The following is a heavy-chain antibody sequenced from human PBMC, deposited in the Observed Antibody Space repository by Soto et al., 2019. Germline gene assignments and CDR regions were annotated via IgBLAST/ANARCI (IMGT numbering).Heavy chain of an antibody. D-gene: IGHD6-6*01. J-gene: IGHJ6*02. CDR1: GGSFSGYY. CDR2: INHSGST. CDR3: ASTPMRAHSSSSKPYYYYGMDV. Sequence: PSETLSLTCAVYGGSFSGYYWSWIRQPPGKGLEWIGEINHSGSTNYNPSLKSRVTISVDTSKNQFSLKLSSVTAADTAVYYCASTPMRAHSSSSKPYYYYGMDVWGQGTTVTVSS. V-gene: IGHV4-34*01.